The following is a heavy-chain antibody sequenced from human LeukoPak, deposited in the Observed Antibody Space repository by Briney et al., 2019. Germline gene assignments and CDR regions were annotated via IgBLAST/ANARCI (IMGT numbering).Heavy chain of an antibody. CDR3: ARVSVVAAAAANWFDP. Sequence: SETLSLTCTVSGYSISSGYYWGWIRQPPGKGLEWIGSIYHSGSTYYNPSLKSRVTISVDTAKNQFSLKLSSVTAADTAVYYCARVSVVAAAAANWFDPWGQGTLVTVSS. CDR2: IYHSGST. CDR1: GYSISSGYY. V-gene: IGHV4-38-2*02. J-gene: IGHJ5*02. D-gene: IGHD6-13*01.